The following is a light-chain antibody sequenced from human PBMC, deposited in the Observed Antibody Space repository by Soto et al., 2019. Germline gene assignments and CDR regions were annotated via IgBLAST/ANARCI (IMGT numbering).Light chain of an antibody. CDR1: SSDVGGYNY. V-gene: IGLV2-14*01. Sequence: QSVLTQAASVTGFPGQSITISCPGTSSDVGGYNYVSWYQQHPGKAPKLMIYDVSNRPSGVSNRFSGSKSGNTASLTISGLQAEDEADYYCSSYTSSSTLYVFGTGTKVTVL. CDR2: DVS. CDR3: SSYTSSSTLYV. J-gene: IGLJ1*01.